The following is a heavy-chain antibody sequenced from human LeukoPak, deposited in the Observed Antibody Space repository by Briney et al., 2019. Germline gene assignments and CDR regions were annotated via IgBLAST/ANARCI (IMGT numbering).Heavy chain of an antibody. CDR1: GFTFSSYW. J-gene: IGHJ4*02. CDR3: AKGGNRITMVVVVISLVDY. V-gene: IGHV3-23*01. CDR2: ISGSGGST. D-gene: IGHD3-22*01. Sequence: GGSLRLSCAASGFTFSSYWMSWVRQAPGKGLEWVSAISGSGGSTYYADSVKGRFTISRDNSKDTLYLQMNSLRADDTAVYYCAKGGNRITMVVVVISLVDYWGQGTLVTVSS.